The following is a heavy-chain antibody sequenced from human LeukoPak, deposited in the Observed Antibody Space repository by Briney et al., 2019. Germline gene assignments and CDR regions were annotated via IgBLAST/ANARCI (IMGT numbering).Heavy chain of an antibody. CDR3: ARGYYGSGSYSPPSYYYYYMDV. D-gene: IGHD3-10*01. CDR2: IYSGGST. J-gene: IGHJ6*03. V-gene: IGHV3-53*01. CDR1: GFTVSSNY. Sequence: GGSLRLSCAASGFTVSSNYMSWVRQAPGKGLEWVSVIYSGGSTYYADSVEGRFTISRDNSKNTLYLQMNSLRAEDTAVYYCARGYYGSGSYSPPSYYYYYMDVWGKGTTVTVSS.